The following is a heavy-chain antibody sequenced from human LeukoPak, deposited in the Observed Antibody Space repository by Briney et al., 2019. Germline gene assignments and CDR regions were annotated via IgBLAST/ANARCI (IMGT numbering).Heavy chain of an antibody. V-gene: IGHV3-49*03. CDR1: GGSISSYY. Sequence: LSLTCTVSGGSISSYYWSWIRQPPGKGLEWVGFINSKAYGGTIEYAASVKGRFTISRDDSKSIAYLQMNSLKTEDTAVYYCISHPYSSTWYLPPWGQGTLVTVSS. CDR2: INSKAYGGTI. D-gene: IGHD6-13*01. CDR3: ISHPYSSTWYLPP. J-gene: IGHJ5*02.